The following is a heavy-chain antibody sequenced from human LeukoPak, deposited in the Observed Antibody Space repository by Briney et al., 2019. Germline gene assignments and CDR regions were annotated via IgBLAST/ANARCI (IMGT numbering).Heavy chain of an antibody. D-gene: IGHD2-15*01. J-gene: IGHJ6*03. CDR1: GGSFSGYY. CDR2: INHSGST. Sequence: SETLSLTCAVYGGSFSGYYWSWIRQPPGKGLGWIGEINHSGSTNYNPSLKSRVTISVDTSKNQFSLKLSSVTAADTAVYYCAIGCSGGSCYSRVRGYYYYYMDVWGKGTTVTVSS. CDR3: AIGCSGGSCYSRVRGYYYYYMDV. V-gene: IGHV4-34*01.